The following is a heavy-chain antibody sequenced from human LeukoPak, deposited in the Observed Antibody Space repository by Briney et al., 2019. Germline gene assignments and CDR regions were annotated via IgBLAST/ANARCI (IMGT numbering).Heavy chain of an antibody. Sequence: SETLSLSCTVSGGSISSYYWSWIRQPPGKGLEWIGYIYYSGSTNYNPSLKSRVTISVDTSKNQFSLKLSSVTAADTAVYYCAREGGSVTGVDYWGQGTLVTVSS. J-gene: IGHJ4*02. V-gene: IGHV4-59*12. CDR3: AREGGSVTGVDY. CDR2: IYYSGST. CDR1: GGSISSYY. D-gene: IGHD1-14*01.